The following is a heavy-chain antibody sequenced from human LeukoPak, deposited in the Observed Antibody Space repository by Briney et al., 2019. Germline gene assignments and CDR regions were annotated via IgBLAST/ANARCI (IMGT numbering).Heavy chain of an antibody. Sequence: TGGSLRLSCAASGFTLSDYWMIHWVRQVPGKGLEWVSRINGDGRLKSSGAYTGHADSVKGRFTISTDNDRNTLYLQMNSLRPEDTAVYYCVRDGGTDTHDWYSDLWGRGTQVIVSS. CDR2: INGDGRLKSSGAYT. CDR1: GFTLSDYW. CDR3: VRDGGTDTHDWYSDL. D-gene: IGHD3-16*01. J-gene: IGHJ2*01. V-gene: IGHV3-74*01.